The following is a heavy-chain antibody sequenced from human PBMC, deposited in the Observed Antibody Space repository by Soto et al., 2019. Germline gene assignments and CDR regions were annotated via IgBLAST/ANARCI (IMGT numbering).Heavy chain of an antibody. V-gene: IGHV3-23*01. J-gene: IGHJ3*01. Sequence: PGGSLRLSCAASGFTFSSYAMSWVRQAPGKGLEWVSAISGSGGSTYYADSVKGRFTISRDNSKNTLYLQMNSLRAEDTAVYYCVKAPPAVTARYAFDDWGQGTMVTVSS. CDR1: GFTFSSYA. CDR2: ISGSGGST. CDR3: VKAPPAVTARYAFDD. D-gene: IGHD2-21*02.